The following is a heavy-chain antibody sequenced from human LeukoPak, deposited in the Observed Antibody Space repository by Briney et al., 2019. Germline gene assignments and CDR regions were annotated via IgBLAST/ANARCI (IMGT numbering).Heavy chain of an antibody. CDR2: IYPGDSDT. CDR1: GYNFTNYW. V-gene: IGHV5-51*01. Sequence: GESLRISCKGSGYNFTNYWIGWVRQMPGKGLEWMGIIYPGDSDTRYSPSFQGQVTISADKSISTAYLQWSSLKASDTAMYYCARLGMVRGVREGFDYWGQGTLVTVSS. J-gene: IGHJ4*02. D-gene: IGHD3-10*01. CDR3: ARLGMVRGVREGFDY.